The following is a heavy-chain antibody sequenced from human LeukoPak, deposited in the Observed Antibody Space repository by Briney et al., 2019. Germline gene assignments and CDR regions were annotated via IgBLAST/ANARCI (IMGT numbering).Heavy chain of an antibody. V-gene: IGHV3-7*01. D-gene: IGHD3-22*01. CDR1: GFTFSSYW. J-gene: IGHJ4*02. Sequence: GGSLRLSCAASGFTFSSYWMSWVRQAPGKGLEWVANIKQDGSEKYYVDSVKGRFTISRDNAKSSLYLQMNSLRAEDTAVYYCARVDPWYDSSGYYHVYWGQGTLVTVSS. CDR3: ARVDPWYDSSGYYHVY. CDR2: IKQDGSEK.